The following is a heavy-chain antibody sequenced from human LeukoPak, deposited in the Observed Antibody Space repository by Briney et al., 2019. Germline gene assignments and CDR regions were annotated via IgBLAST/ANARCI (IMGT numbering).Heavy chain of an antibody. CDR1: GGSISSSGYY. CDR2: IFYTGST. V-gene: IGHV4-39*07. D-gene: IGHD2-15*01. Sequence: SETLSLTCTVSGGSISSSGYYWGWIRQSPGRELEFIGSIFYTGSTYYSPSLESRVTISVDKSKNQFSLKLSSVTAADTAVYYCARAAALLRYFQHWGQGTLVTVSS. CDR3: ARAAALLRYFQH. J-gene: IGHJ1*01.